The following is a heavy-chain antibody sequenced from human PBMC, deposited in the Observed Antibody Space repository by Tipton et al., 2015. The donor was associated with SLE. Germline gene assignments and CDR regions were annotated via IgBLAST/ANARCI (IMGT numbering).Heavy chain of an antibody. CDR1: GGSISSYY. Sequence: TLSLTCTVSGGSISSYYWSWIRQPPGKGLEWIGYIYYSGSTNYNPSLKSRVTISVDTSKNQFSLKLSSVTAADTAVYYCAGSSIAARWSFDYWGQGTLVTVSS. J-gene: IGHJ4*02. CDR2: IYYSGST. CDR3: AGSSIAARWSFDY. D-gene: IGHD6-6*01. V-gene: IGHV4-59*01.